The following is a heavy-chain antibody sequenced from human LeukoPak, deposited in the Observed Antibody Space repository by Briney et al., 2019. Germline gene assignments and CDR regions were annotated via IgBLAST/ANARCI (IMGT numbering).Heavy chain of an antibody. Sequence: SGGSLRLSCAASGFTFNVYWMSWVRQAPGKGPEWVANIKEDGSEKYYVDSVKGRFTISGDNPENSLYLQMNSLRAEDTAVYYCARGGSYRFEYWGQGTLVTVSS. CDR1: GFTFNVYW. J-gene: IGHJ4*02. CDR3: ARGGSYRFEY. D-gene: IGHD3-16*01. V-gene: IGHV3-7*01. CDR2: IKEDGSEK.